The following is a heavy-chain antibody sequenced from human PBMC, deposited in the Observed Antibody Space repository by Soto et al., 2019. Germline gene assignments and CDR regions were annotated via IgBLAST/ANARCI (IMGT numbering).Heavy chain of an antibody. V-gene: IGHV3-15*01. J-gene: IGHJ6*02. Sequence: PGGSLRLSCTVSGFTFSNAWMTWVRQAPGKGLEWVGRIKSKTDDGTTDYAAPVKGRFTISRDDSRNTLYLQMNSLKTEDTAVYYCTTDYSSWAYYYYSRMDVWGQGTTVTVSS. CDR3: TTDYSSWAYYYYSRMDV. CDR2: IKSKTDDGTT. D-gene: IGHD3-22*01. CDR1: GFTFSNAW.